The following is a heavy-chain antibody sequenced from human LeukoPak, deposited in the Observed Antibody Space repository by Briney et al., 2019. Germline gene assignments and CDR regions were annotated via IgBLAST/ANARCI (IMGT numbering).Heavy chain of an antibody. Sequence: SQTLSLTCVISGDSVSSNSVVWNWIRQSPSRGLEWLGRTYYRSKWYNDYAVSVKSRITINPDTSKNQISLQLNSMTPEDTAVYYCARGVCGGKTSFDYWGQGTLVTVSS. CDR3: ARGVCGGKTSFDY. CDR2: TYYRSKWYN. J-gene: IGHJ4*02. D-gene: IGHD4-23*01. CDR1: GDSVSSNSVV. V-gene: IGHV6-1*01.